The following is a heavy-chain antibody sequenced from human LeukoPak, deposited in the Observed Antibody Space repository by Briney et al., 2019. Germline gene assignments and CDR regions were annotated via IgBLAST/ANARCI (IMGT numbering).Heavy chain of an antibody. CDR2: MNPNSGNT. J-gene: IGHJ4*02. Sequence: ASVNVSCTASGYTFTSYDINWVRQATGQGLEWMGWMNPNSGNTGYAQKFQGRVTMTRNTSISTAYMELSSLRSEDTAVYYCARGRSGDFWSGYYTGIVDYWGQGTLVTVSS. D-gene: IGHD3-3*01. CDR1: GYTFTSYD. V-gene: IGHV1-8*01. CDR3: ARGRSGDFWSGYYTGIVDY.